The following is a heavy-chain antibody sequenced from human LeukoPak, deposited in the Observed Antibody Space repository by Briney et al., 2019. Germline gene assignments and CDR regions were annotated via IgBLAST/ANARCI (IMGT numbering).Heavy chain of an antibody. CDR3: ARGSFDGSGSN. V-gene: IGHV4-61*08. CDR2: TYYSGST. D-gene: IGHD3-10*01. Sequence: PSETLSLTCTVSGGSISSGDYYWSWIRQPPGKGLEWIGYTYYSGSTNYNPSLKSRVTISVDTSKNQFSLKLSSVTAADTAVYYCARGSFDGSGSNWGQGALVTVSS. CDR1: GGSISSGDYY. J-gene: IGHJ4*02.